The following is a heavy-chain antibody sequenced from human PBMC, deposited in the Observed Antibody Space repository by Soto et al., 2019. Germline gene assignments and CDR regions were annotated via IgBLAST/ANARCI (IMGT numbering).Heavy chain of an antibody. Sequence: EVRLLESGGGLVQPGGSLRLSCAASGFMFGSYAMSWVRQAPGKGLEWVSGISGSGTDTYYADAVKGRVTISRDNAKNTLYLQMNGLRAEDTAIYYCAKDLLSSYYYGMDAWGQGTTITVSS. CDR2: ISGSGTDT. D-gene: IGHD3-10*01. CDR1: GFMFGSYA. CDR3: AKDLLSSYYYGMDA. V-gene: IGHV3-23*01. J-gene: IGHJ6*02.